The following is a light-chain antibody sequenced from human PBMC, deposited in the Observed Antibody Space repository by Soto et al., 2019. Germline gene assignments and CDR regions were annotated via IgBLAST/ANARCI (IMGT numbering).Light chain of an antibody. CDR3: QSYDSSLSGCV. J-gene: IGLJ3*02. CDR1: SSNIGAGYD. Sequence: QSVLTQPPSVSGAPGQRVTISCTGSSSNIGAGYDVHWYQQLPGTAPKLLIYSNINRPSGVPDRFSGSKSGTSVSLAITGLQAEDEADYYCQSYDSSLSGCVFGGGTKLTVL. V-gene: IGLV1-40*01. CDR2: SNI.